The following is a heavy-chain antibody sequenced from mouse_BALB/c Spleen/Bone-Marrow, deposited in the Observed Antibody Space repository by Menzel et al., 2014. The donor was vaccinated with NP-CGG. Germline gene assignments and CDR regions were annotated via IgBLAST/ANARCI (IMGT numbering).Heavy chain of an antibody. Sequence: QVQLQQSGAELARPGASVKLSCKASGYTFTSYWMQWVKQRPGQGLEWIGAIYPGDGDTRYTQKFKGKATLTADKSSSTAYMQLSSLASEYSAVYYCARYYYAMDYWGQGTSVTVSS. CDR2: IYPGDGDT. CDR1: GYTFTSYW. J-gene: IGHJ4*01. CDR3: ARYYYAMDY. V-gene: IGHV1-87*01.